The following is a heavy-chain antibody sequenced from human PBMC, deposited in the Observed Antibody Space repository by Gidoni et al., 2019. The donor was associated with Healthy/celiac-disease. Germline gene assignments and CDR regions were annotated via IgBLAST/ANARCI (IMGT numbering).Heavy chain of an antibody. D-gene: IGHD3-3*01. CDR3: ARGGFWSGYAPETFDY. V-gene: IGHV4-34*01. J-gene: IGHJ4*02. Sequence: QVQLQKWGAGLLKPSETLSLTCAVYGGSFSGYYWSWIRQPPGKGLEWIGEINHSGSTNYNPSLKSRVTISVDTSKNQFSLKLSSVTAADTAVYYCARGGFWSGYAPETFDYWGQGTLVTVSS. CDR1: GGSFSGYY. CDR2: INHSGST.